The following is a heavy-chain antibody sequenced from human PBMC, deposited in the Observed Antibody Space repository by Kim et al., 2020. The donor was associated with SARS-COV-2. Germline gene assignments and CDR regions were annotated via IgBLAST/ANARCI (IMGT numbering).Heavy chain of an antibody. D-gene: IGHD3-10*01. J-gene: IGHJ6*02. Sequence: PSRKSRCTISVDRSKNQCSLKLSSVTAADTAVYYCARGYGSGSPYGMDVWGQGTTVTVSS. CDR3: ARGYGSGSPYGMDV. V-gene: IGHV4-30-2*01.